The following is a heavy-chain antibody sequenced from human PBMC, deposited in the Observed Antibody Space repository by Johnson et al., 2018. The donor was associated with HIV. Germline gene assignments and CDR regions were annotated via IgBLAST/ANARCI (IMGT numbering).Heavy chain of an antibody. D-gene: IGHD1-26*01. V-gene: IGHV3-66*02. CDR3: AKDQLVGATYAAFDI. J-gene: IGHJ3*02. Sequence: VQLVESGGGLVQPGGSLRLSCAASGFTVSSNYMSWVRQAPGKGLEWVSVIYSGGYTYSADSVKGRFTISRDNSKNTLYLQMNSLRPEDTAVYYCAKDQLVGATYAAFDIWGQGTMVTVSS. CDR2: IYSGGYT. CDR1: GFTVSSNY.